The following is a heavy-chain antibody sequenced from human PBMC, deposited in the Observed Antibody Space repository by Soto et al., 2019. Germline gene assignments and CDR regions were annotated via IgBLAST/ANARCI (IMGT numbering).Heavy chain of an antibody. J-gene: IGHJ5*02. CDR2: INPSGGST. CDR1: GYILSSFY. D-gene: IGHD2-21*02. V-gene: IGHV1-46*01. CDR3: ARSYCGGDCPNNWFET. Sequence: QVQLLQSGAEVKKPGASVKVSCKASGYILSSFYMHWVRQAPGQGLEWMGIINPSGGSTTYAQKFQGGVTMTRDTSTSTVYMELSSLRSVDTAMYYCARSYCGGDCPNNWFETWGQGTLVTVSS.